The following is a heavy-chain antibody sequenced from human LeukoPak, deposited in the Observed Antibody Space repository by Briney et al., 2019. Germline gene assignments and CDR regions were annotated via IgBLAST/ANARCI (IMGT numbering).Heavy chain of an antibody. V-gene: IGHV1-69*13. CDR2: IIPIFGTA. J-gene: IGHJ4*02. CDR3: ARESGQLEGFDY. Sequence: SVKVSCKASGGTFSSYAISWVRQAPGQGLEWMGGIIPIFGTANYAQKFQGRVTITADESTSTAYMELSSLRSEDTAVYYCARESGQLEGFDYWGQGTLVTVSS. D-gene: IGHD6-13*01. CDR1: GGTFSSYA.